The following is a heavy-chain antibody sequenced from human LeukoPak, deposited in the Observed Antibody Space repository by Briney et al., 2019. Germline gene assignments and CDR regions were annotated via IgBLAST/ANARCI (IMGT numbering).Heavy chain of an antibody. V-gene: IGHV3-23*01. D-gene: IGHD6-19*01. CDR2: ISGSGGNT. CDR3: AKDASYSSGWNFDY. J-gene: IGHJ4*02. CDR1: GFTFSSYD. Sequence: GGSLSLSCAASGFTFSSYDMRWVRQAPGKGLEWVSGISGSGGNTYYADSVKGRFTISRDSSKDTLYLHMNSLRAEDTSVYYCAKDASYSSGWNFDYWGQGTLVTVSS.